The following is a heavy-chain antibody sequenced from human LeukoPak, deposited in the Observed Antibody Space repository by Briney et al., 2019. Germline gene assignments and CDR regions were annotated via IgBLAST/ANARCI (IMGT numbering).Heavy chain of an antibody. J-gene: IGHJ4*02. V-gene: IGHV3-23*01. Sequence: GGSLRLSCAASGFTFSSYAMSWVRQAPGKGLEWVSAISGSGSSTYYADSVKGRFTISRDNSKNTLYLQMNSLRAEDTAVYYCAKLGPQLLWFGELLLDYWGQGTLVTVSS. CDR3: AKLGPQLLWFGELLLDY. CDR1: GFTFSSYA. D-gene: IGHD3-10*01. CDR2: ISGSGSST.